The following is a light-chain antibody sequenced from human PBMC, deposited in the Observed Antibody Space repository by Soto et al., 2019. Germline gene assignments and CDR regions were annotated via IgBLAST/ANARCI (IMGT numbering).Light chain of an antibody. J-gene: IGKJ5*01. Sequence: IVMSKSATTLSVSPGERATLSCRAGRSVSSNVASYHQKPGQAPSLLIFGASTRATGIPARFSGSGCGTEFTLSIISLLSEDFAAYYCKQYKKWPPFTFGQGTRLEIK. CDR1: RSVSSN. CDR2: GAS. V-gene: IGKV3-15*01. CDR3: KQYKKWPPFT.